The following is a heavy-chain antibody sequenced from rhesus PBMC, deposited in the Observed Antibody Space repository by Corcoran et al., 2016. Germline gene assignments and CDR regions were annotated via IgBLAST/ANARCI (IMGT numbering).Heavy chain of an antibody. CDR1: GASISSNY. J-gene: IGHJ5-2*02. CDR2: IYGSGGST. V-gene: IGHV4S2*01. D-gene: IGHD3-16*01. CDR3: ARVGQLLDV. Sequence: QVQLQESGPGLVKPSETLPLTCAVSGASISSNYWSWIRQAPGKGLKWIGRIYGSGGSTDYNPSLKSRVTISIDTPKNKFSLKLSSVTAADTAVYFCARVGQLLDVWGRGVLVTVSS.